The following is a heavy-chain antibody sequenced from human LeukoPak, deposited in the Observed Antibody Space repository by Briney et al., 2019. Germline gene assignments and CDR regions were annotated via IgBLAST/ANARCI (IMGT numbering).Heavy chain of an antibody. D-gene: IGHD3-3*01. V-gene: IGHV4-38-2*01. CDR3: ARHGESDVRSGYFLYYFDY. J-gene: IGHJ4*02. CDR1: GYSISSGYY. CDR2: IYHRGST. Sequence: SETLSLTCAVSGYSISSGYYWGWIRQPPGKGLEWVGSIYHRGSTHYNPSLKSRVTVSVGTSKNQFSLKLSSVTAADTAVYYCARHGESDVRSGYFLYYFDYWGQGTLVTVSS.